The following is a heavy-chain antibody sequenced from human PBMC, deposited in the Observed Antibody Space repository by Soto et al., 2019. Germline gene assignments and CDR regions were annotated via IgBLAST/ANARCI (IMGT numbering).Heavy chain of an antibody. CDR2: IYYSGST. V-gene: IGHV4-30-4*01. CDR1: GDSITSGESY. D-gene: IGHD3-22*01. Sequence: QVQLQESGPGLVKPSQTLSLTCTVSGDSITSGESYWSWIRQPPGKGLEWIGYIYYSGSTYYNPSRMSRISIAVHTSKTRSSLTLWAVTAADTAVYYCARDRATMPGRYESRPNDDGMDVWGQGATVTVSS. J-gene: IGHJ6*02. CDR3: ARDRATMPGRYESRPNDDGMDV.